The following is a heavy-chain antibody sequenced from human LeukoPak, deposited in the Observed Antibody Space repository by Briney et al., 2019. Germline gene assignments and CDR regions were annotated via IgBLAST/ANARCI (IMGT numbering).Heavy chain of an antibody. V-gene: IGHV4-59*01. CDR3: ARRPPDMVAFDY. Sequence: PSETLSLTCTVSGGSISSYYWSWIRQPPGKGLEWIGYIYYSGSTNYNPSLKSRVSISVDTSENQFSLKLRSVTAADTAVYYCARRPPDMVAFDYWGQGTLVTVSS. D-gene: IGHD5-18*01. CDR1: GGSISSYY. CDR2: IYYSGST. J-gene: IGHJ4*02.